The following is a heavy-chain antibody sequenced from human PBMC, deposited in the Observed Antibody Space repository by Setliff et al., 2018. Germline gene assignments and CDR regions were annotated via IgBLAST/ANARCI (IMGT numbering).Heavy chain of an antibody. CDR2: IYTTWST. D-gene: IGHD3-3*01. J-gene: IGHJ6*03. CDR3: ARMSGFLYMDV. CDR1: GASISSHY. Sequence: KTSETLSLTCTVSGASISSHYWHWIRQPAGKGLEWIGRIYTTWSTNYNPSLRSRVSISLDTSKSQFFLKLNSVTAADTAVYYCARMSGFLYMDVWGKGTPVTVSS. V-gene: IGHV4-4*07.